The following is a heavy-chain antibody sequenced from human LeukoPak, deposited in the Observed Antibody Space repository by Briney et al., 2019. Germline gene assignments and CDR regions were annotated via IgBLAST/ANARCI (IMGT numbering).Heavy chain of an antibody. CDR2: ISYSGNT. J-gene: IGHJ4*02. CDR3: ARRSPLVAVTTAHYYDY. D-gene: IGHD2-21*02. CDR1: GDSISSSNYF. V-gene: IGHV4-39*01. Sequence: KTSETLSLTCTVSGDSISSSNYFWGWIRQPPGKGLEWIGEISYSGNTYYNPSLKSRVTISMDTSKNQFSLNLNSVTASDTTVYCCARRSPLVAVTTAHYYDYWGPGTLVTVSS.